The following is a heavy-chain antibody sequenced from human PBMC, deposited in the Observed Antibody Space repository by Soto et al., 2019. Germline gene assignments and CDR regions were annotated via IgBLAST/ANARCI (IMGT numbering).Heavy chain of an antibody. CDR3: ARDHYYDSSGYYWGAFDI. V-gene: IGHV3-53*01. CDR2: IYSGGST. J-gene: IGHJ3*02. Sequence: GGSLRLSCAASGFTVSSNYMSWVRQAPGKGLEWVSVIYSGGSTYYADSVKGRFTISRDNSKNTLYLQMNSLRAEDTAVYYCARDHYYDSSGYYWGAFDIWGQGTMVTVSS. CDR1: GFTVSSNY. D-gene: IGHD3-22*01.